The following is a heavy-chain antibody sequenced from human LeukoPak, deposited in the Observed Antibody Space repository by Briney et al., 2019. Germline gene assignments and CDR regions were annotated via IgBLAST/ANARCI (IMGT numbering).Heavy chain of an antibody. Sequence: PGGSLRLSYAASGFTFSSYAMSWVRQAPGKGLEWVSAISGSGGSTYYADSVKGRFTISRDNSKNTLYLQMNSLRAEDTAVYYCAKDPSTYYGGNDWFDPWGQGTLVTVSS. J-gene: IGHJ5*02. CDR3: AKDPSTYYGGNDWFDP. D-gene: IGHD4-23*01. CDR2: ISGSGGST. CDR1: GFTFSSYA. V-gene: IGHV3-23*01.